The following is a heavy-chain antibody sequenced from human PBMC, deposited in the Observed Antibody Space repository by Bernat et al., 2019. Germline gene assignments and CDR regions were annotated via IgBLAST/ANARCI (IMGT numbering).Heavy chain of an antibody. CDR1: GFTFSSYG. Sequence: QVQLVESGGGVVQPGRSLRLSCAASGFTFSSYGMHWVRQAPGKGLEWVAVIWYDGSNKYYADSVKGRFSISRDNSKNTLYLQMNSLRAEDTAVYYCARDPSSSSWPPVDVWGKGTTVTVSS. J-gene: IGHJ6*04. V-gene: IGHV3-33*01. CDR3: ARDPSSSSWPPVDV. D-gene: IGHD6-13*01. CDR2: IWYDGSNK.